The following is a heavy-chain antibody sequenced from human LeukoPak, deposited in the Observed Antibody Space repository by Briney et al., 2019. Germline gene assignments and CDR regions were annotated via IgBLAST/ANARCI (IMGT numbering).Heavy chain of an antibody. CDR1: GASISSSAYY. CDR3: ARLETSLTEHNWFDP. CDR2: IGGSNYYRGST. J-gene: IGHJ5*02. D-gene: IGHD3-9*01. Sequence: SETLSLTCTVSGASISSSAYYWGWIGQPPGKGLEWIGSIGGSNYYRGSTYYNPSLKSRVTIHVDTSKDQFSLKLSSVTAADTAVYYCARLETSLTEHNWFDPWGQGTLVTVSS. V-gene: IGHV4-39*01.